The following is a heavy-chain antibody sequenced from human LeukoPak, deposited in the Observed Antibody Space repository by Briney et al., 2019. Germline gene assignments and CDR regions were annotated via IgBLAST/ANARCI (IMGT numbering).Heavy chain of an antibody. Sequence: ASVKVSCKAFGYTFTDYYIHWVRQAPGQGLEWMGRINPNSGGTNYAQKFQGRVTPTRDTSITTAYMDLSRLTSDDTAVYYCARDRTSTNWFDPWGQGTLVTVSS. CDR1: GYTFTDYY. D-gene: IGHD2-2*01. V-gene: IGHV1-2*06. CDR3: ARDRTSTNWFDP. J-gene: IGHJ5*02. CDR2: INPNSGGT.